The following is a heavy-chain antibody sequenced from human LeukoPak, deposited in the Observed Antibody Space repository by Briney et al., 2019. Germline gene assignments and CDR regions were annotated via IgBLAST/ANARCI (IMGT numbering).Heavy chain of an antibody. Sequence: PGGSLRLSCAASGFTFSSHSMNWVRQAPGKGLEWVSYISSSSSTIYYADSVKGRFTISRDNAKNSLYLQMNSLRAEDTAVYYCARGDGYCSGGNCYSYFDSWGQGTLVTVSS. CDR1: GFTFSSHS. V-gene: IGHV3-48*01. J-gene: IGHJ4*02. D-gene: IGHD2-15*01. CDR3: ARGDGYCSGGNCYSYFDS. CDR2: ISSSSSTI.